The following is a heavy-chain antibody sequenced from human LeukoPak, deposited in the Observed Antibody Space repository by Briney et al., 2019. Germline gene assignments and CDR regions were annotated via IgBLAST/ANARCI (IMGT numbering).Heavy chain of an antibody. J-gene: IGHJ3*02. CDR2: IYSGGST. V-gene: IGHV3-53*01. CDR3: ARDGGGTYSLAFDI. D-gene: IGHD1-26*01. Sequence: GGSLTLSCAASGFSVISNYMSWVRQAPGKGLEWVSLIYSGGSTNYVDSVKGRFTISRDNSRNTLYPQMNSLRAEDTAVYYCARDGGGTYSLAFDIWGQGTMVTVSS. CDR1: GFSVISNY.